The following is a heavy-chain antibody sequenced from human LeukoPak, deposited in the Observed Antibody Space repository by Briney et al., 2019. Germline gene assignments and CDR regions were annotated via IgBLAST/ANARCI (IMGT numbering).Heavy chain of an antibody. CDR1: GGSISPYY. V-gene: IGHV4-59*01. Sequence: PSETLSLTCTVFGGSISPYYWSWIRQPPGKGLEWIGYIYFDGSTNYNPSLKSRVTISVDTSKNQFSLKLNSVTAADSAVYYCARWANWNHDYWGQGTLVTVSS. J-gene: IGHJ4*02. CDR2: IYFDGST. D-gene: IGHD1-1*01. CDR3: ARWANWNHDY.